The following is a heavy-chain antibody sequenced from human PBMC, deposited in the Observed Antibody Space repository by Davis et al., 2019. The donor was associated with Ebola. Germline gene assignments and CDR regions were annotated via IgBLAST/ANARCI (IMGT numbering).Heavy chain of an antibody. CDR3: VRQPLWSGQNYFEY. V-gene: IGHV3-74*01. J-gene: IGHJ4*02. CDR2: INSDGSNT. CDR1: GFTFSSFW. D-gene: IGHD1-14*01. Sequence: PGGSLRLSCTASGFTFSSFWMHWVRQAPGKGLVWVSRINSDGSNTNYADSVKGRFTISRDKSKNTLYLQMNSLRAEDTAVYYCVRQPLWSGQNYFEYWGQGILVTVSS.